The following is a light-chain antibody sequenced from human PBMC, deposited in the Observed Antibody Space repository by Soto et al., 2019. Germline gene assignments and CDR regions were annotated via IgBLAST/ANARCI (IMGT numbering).Light chain of an antibody. CDR1: QSVTTQ. Sequence: MVLTQSPGTLSLSPGERATLSCRASQSVTTQLAWYQQQPGQAPRLIIHGASSRATGVPDRITGSGSGTDFTLSISRLGPEDVAVYYCQHYGGTTRTFGQGTKVEIK. CDR2: GAS. J-gene: IGKJ1*01. CDR3: QHYGGTTRT. V-gene: IGKV3-20*01.